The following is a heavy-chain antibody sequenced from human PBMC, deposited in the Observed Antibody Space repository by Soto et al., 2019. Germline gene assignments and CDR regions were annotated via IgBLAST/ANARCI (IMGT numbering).Heavy chain of an antibody. J-gene: IGHJ5*02. CDR3: ASAARTYGDTNWFDP. V-gene: IGHV1-69*02. CDR2: IIPILGIA. Sequence: QVQLVQSGAEVKKPGSSVKVSCKASGGTFSSYTISWVRQAPGQGLEWMGRIIPILGIANYAQKFEGRVTITADKSTSTAYMELSSLRSEDTAVYYCASAARTYGDTNWFDPWGQGTLVTVSS. CDR1: GGTFSSYT. D-gene: IGHD4-17*01.